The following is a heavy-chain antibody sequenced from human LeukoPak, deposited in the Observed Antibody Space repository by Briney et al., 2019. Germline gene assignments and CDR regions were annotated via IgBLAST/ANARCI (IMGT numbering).Heavy chain of an antibody. CDR1: GFTFSSYA. J-gene: IGHJ4*02. D-gene: IGHD3-10*01. CDR2: ISGSGGST. Sequence: GGSLRLPCAASGFTFSSYAMSWVRQAPGKGLEWVSAISGSGGSTYYADSVKGRFTISRDNSKNTLYLQMNSLRAEDTAVYYCAKDGGSYYKGPFDYWGQGTLVTVSS. V-gene: IGHV3-23*01. CDR3: AKDGGSYYKGPFDY.